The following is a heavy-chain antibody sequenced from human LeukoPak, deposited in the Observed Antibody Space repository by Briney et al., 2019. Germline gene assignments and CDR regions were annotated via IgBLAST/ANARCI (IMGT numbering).Heavy chain of an antibody. Sequence: SETLSLTCTVSGGSISGSSYYWGWIRQPPGKGLEWIGSIYYSGSTYYNPSLKSRVTISVNTSKNQSSLKLSPVTAADTAVYYCATSGYDTSPEYWGQGTLVTVSS. CDR3: ATSGYDTSPEY. V-gene: IGHV4-39*01. CDR2: IYYSGST. CDR1: GGSISGSSYY. J-gene: IGHJ4*02. D-gene: IGHD5-12*01.